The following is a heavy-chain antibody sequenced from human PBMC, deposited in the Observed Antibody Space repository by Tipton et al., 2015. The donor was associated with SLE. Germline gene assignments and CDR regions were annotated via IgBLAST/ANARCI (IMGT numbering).Heavy chain of an antibody. J-gene: IGHJ5*02. V-gene: IGHV4-39*07. CDR3: AVSLGAAAGWGWFDP. Sequence: LRLSCTVSGGSIGSDTYYWGWIRQSPKGLEWIGSMSYSGTTYYNPSLKSRVTVSLDTSENQFSLRLSSVTAADTAVYYCAVSLGAAAGWGWFDPWGQGTLVAVSS. D-gene: IGHD6-13*01. CDR1: GGSIGSDTYY. CDR2: MSYSGTT.